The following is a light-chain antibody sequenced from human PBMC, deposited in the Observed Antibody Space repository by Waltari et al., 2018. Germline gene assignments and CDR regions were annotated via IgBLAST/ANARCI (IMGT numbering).Light chain of an antibody. CDR1: QSVSSY. Sequence: EIVLTQYPATLSLSPGERATLSCMASQSVSSYLAWYQQKPGQPPRLLIYDASNRATGIPARFSGSGSGTDFTLTISSLEPEDFAVYYCQQRSNWPPRAFGPGTKVDIK. CDR3: QQRSNWPPRA. V-gene: IGKV3-11*01. CDR2: DAS. J-gene: IGKJ3*01.